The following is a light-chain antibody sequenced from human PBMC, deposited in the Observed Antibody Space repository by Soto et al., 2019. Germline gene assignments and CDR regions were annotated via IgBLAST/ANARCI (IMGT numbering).Light chain of an antibody. CDR2: DVS. CDR3: SSYTSSSTHYV. CDR1: SSDVGGYNY. J-gene: IGLJ1*01. V-gene: IGLV2-14*01. Sequence: QSVLTQPASVSGSPGQSITISCTGTSSDVGGYNYVSWYQQHPGKAPKLMIYDVSNRPSGVSNRFSGSKSGNTASLTISGLQAVDEADYYCSSYTSSSTHYVFGTGTEVTVL.